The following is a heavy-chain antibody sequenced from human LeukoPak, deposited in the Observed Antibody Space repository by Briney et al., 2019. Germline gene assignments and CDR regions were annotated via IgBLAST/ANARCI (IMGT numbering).Heavy chain of an antibody. CDR2: ISYDGNYQ. J-gene: IGHJ4*02. CDR3: ARVLGVGYGATNLAY. Sequence: GRSLRLSCAVSGFTFSNYALHWARQPPAKGLEWVAVISYDGNYQYYADSVKGRFTVSRDDSQNTLFLQMNDLRPDDTAVYYCARVLGVGYGATNLAYWGQGTLVTVSS. CDR1: GFTFSNYA. V-gene: IGHV3-30-3*01. D-gene: IGHD1-26*01.